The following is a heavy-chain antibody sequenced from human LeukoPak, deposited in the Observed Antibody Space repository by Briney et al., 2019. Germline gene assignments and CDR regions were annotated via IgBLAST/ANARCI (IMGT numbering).Heavy chain of an antibody. CDR3: ARQGVIISYFDY. J-gene: IGHJ4*02. CDR2: IFYSVST. V-gene: IGHV4-39*01. CDR1: GGSISSSTYL. Sequence: SETLSLTCTVSGGSISSSTYLWGWIRQPPGEGLERIGSIFYSVSTYYSPSLKSRVTVSVDTSNNQFSLRLSSVTAAHTAVYFCARQGVIISYFDYWGQGALVTVSS. D-gene: IGHD3-10*01.